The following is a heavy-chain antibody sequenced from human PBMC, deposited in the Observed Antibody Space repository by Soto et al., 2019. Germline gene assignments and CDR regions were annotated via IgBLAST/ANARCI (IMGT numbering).Heavy chain of an antibody. CDR2: IYYTGTN. V-gene: IGHV4-59*02. D-gene: IGHD3-22*01. CDR1: GCSVSNYY. CDR3: ARDRDRHSSGLPSFDH. Sequence: XDTLSLTCSVSGCSVSNYYWSWVRQPPGKRLEWIGYIYYTGTNDYNPSLRGRATISVDTSKDQFSLKLTSVTAADTAVYYCARDRDRHSSGLPSFDHWGQGILVTVSS. J-gene: IGHJ5*02.